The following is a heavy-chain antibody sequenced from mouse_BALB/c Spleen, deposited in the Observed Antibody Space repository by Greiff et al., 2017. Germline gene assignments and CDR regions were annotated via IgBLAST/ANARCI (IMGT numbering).Heavy chain of an antibody. Sequence: QVQLQQSGAELMKPGASVKISCKATGYTFSSYWIEWVKQRPGHGLEWIGEILPGSGSTNYNEKFKGKATFTADTSSNTAYMQLSSLTSEDSAVYYCVTMITTRDAWFAYWGQGTLVTVSA. CDR1: GYTFSSYW. V-gene: IGHV1-9*01. D-gene: IGHD2-4*01. CDR2: ILPGSGST. J-gene: IGHJ3*01. CDR3: VTMITTRDAWFAY.